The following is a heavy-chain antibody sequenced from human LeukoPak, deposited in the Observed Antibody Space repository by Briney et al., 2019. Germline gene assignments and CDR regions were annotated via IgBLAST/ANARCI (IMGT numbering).Heavy chain of an antibody. V-gene: IGHV3-23*01. CDR1: GFTFSTSA. J-gene: IGHJ4*02. CDR3: AKAIVGATTFDY. Sequence: GGSLRLSCAASGFTFSTSAMSWVRQAPGKGLEWVSAINGGGDNTYYAESVKGRFTISRDNSKNTLYLQMNSLRAEDTAVYYCAKAIVGATTFDYWGQGTLVTVSS. CDR2: INGGGDNT. D-gene: IGHD1-26*01.